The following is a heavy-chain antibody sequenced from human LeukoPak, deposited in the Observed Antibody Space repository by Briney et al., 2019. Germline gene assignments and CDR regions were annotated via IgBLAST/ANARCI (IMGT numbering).Heavy chain of an antibody. Sequence: SQTLSLTCTVSGGSISSGGYYWSWIRQPPRKGLEWIGYIYHSGSTYYNPSLKSRVTISVDRSKNQFSLKLSSVTAADTAVYYRARDLTGGVVLDYWGQGTLVTVSS. V-gene: IGHV4-30-2*01. D-gene: IGHD1-20*01. CDR3: ARDLTGGVVLDY. CDR2: IYHSGST. J-gene: IGHJ4*02. CDR1: GGSISSGGYY.